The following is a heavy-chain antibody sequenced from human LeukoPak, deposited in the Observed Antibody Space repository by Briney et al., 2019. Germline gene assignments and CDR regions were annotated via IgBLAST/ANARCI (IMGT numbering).Heavy chain of an antibody. CDR1: GFIFSSYS. D-gene: IGHD2-8*01. CDR3: AKDRCSNGIGCYYYYMDV. Sequence: GSLRLSCAASGFIFSSYSMNWVRQVPGRGLEWVSYISSSSSTIYYADSVKGRFTISRDNAKNSLYLQMNSLRAEDTAVYYCAKDRCSNGIGCYYYYMDVWGKGTTVTISS. CDR2: ISSSSSTI. J-gene: IGHJ6*03. V-gene: IGHV3-48*01.